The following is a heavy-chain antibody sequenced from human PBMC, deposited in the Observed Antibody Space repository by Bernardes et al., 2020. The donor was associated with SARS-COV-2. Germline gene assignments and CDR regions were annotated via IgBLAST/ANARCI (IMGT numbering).Heavy chain of an antibody. Sequence: GRSLRLSCAASGFTFIDYSMNWVRQAPGKGLEWISFISGSKSTVYYADSVRGRFTISRDNARNSLYLEMNSLRAEDTAVYYCARETYFYGSGSPYYFDKWGQGTLVTVSS. J-gene: IGHJ4*02. V-gene: IGHV3-48*01. CDR3: ARETYFYGSGSPYYFDK. CDR2: ISGSKSTV. CDR1: GFTFIDYS. D-gene: IGHD3-10*01.